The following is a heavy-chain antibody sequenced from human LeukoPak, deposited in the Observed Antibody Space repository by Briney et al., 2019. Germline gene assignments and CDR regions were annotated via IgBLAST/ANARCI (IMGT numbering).Heavy chain of an antibody. D-gene: IGHD6-13*01. V-gene: IGHV4-59*01. Sequence: SETLSLTCTVSGGSISSYYWSWIRQPPGKGLEWIGYIYYSGSTNYNPSLKSRVTISVDTSKNQFSLKLSSVTAADTAVYYCARNELQRYSSSWYIRDWGQGTLVTVSS. CDR3: ARNELQRYSSSWYIRD. J-gene: IGHJ4*02. CDR1: GGSISSYY. CDR2: IYYSGST.